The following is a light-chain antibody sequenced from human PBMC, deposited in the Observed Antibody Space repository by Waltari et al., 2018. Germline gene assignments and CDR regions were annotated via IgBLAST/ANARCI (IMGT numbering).Light chain of an antibody. Sequence: QSALTQPPSASGSPGPSVTNPCTGIISYVGGYTYVSWYQQHPGKAPKLMIYEVTRRPSGVPDRFSGSKSGNTASLTVSGLQADDEADYYCISYAGSDNLVFGGGTKLTVL. CDR3: ISYAGSDNLV. CDR2: EVT. J-gene: IGLJ2*01. V-gene: IGLV2-8*01. CDR1: ISYVGGYTY.